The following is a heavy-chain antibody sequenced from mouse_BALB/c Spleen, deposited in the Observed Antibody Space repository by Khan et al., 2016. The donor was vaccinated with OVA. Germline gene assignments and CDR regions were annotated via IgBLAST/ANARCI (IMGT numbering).Heavy chain of an antibody. CDR3: ARPSYYGNPWFTY. CDR2: ISGTGIYT. D-gene: IGHD2-10*01. Sequence: EVKLEESGGGLVKPGGSLKLSCEPSGFAFSSYDMSWVRQTPEKRLEWVATISGTGIYTYYPDSVKGRFTISRDNARNTLYLQMSSLRSEDTAWYYCARPSYYGNPWFTYWGQGTLVTVSA. V-gene: IGHV5-9*02. CDR1: GFAFSSYD. J-gene: IGHJ3*01.